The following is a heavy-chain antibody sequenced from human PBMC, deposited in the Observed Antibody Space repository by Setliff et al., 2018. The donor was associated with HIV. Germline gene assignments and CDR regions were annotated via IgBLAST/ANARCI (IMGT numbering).Heavy chain of an antibody. CDR1: GYTLTDYY. Sequence: ASVKVSCKASGYTLTDYYLGWVRQAPGQGLEWMGRIIPNSAGTNYAQKFQGRVTMTRDTSISTAYMELSRLRSDDTAVYYCATKVYCTNGVCLDAFDIWGQGTMVTVSS. CDR2: IIPNSAGT. J-gene: IGHJ3*02. D-gene: IGHD2-8*01. CDR3: ATKVYCTNGVCLDAFDI. V-gene: IGHV1-2*06.